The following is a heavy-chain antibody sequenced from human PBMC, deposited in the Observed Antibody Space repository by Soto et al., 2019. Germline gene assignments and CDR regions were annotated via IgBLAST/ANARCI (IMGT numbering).Heavy chain of an antibody. J-gene: IGHJ6*02. CDR3: ARDDRSGYYYYGLDV. V-gene: IGHV3-7*05. D-gene: IGHD6-19*01. CDR2: IKQDGGDK. CDR1: GFTFGGYW. Sequence: EVQLVESGGGLVQPGGSLRLSCAASGFTFGGYWMSWVRQAPGKGLEWVANIKQDGGDKYYLDSVKGRFTISRDNAKNSLYRQMNSLRAEDTAVYYCARDDRSGYYYYGLDVWGQGTTVTVSS.